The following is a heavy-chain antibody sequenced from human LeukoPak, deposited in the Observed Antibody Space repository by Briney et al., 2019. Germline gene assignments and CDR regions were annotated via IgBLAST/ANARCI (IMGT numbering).Heavy chain of an antibody. D-gene: IGHD2-2*01. CDR3: ARYRVSSSTSYIDF. CDR2: ITGDSAYI. CDR1: GFTFSTYA. J-gene: IGHJ4*02. Sequence: GGSLRLSCAASGFTFSTYAMNWVRQAPGEGLKWVSCITGDSAYIYYADSVKGRFTISRDNAKNSLYLQMNSLRAEDTAVYYCARYRVSSSTSYIDFWGQGTLVTVSS. V-gene: IGHV3-21*01.